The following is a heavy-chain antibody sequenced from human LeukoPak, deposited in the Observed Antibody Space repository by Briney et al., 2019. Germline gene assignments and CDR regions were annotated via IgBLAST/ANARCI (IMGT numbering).Heavy chain of an antibody. CDR1: GFTFSSDA. V-gene: IGHV3-23*01. Sequence: GGSLRLSCAASGFTFSSDAMSWVRQAPGKGLEWVSAISGSGGSTYYADSVKGRFTISRDNSKNTLYLQMNSLRAEDTAVYYCAKDRYSSGVFDYWGQGTLVTVSS. D-gene: IGHD6-19*01. CDR2: ISGSGGST. J-gene: IGHJ4*02. CDR3: AKDRYSSGVFDY.